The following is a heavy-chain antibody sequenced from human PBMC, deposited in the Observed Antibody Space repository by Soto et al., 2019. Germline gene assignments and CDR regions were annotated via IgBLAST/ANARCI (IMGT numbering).Heavy chain of an antibody. CDR3: AREYYGLLTGYYNDH. CDR2: ISGDGTTI. D-gene: IGHD3-9*01. CDR1: GFPFSSYW. V-gene: IGHV3-74*01. Sequence: EVQLVESGGDSVKPGGSLRLSCAASGFPFSSYWMHWVRHTPGKGLEWVSRISGDGTTIYYADSVTGRFTVSRDNDKNTLSRQMSGLGAEDTAVYYCAREYYGLLTGYYNDHWGQGTLVSVSS. J-gene: IGHJ4*02.